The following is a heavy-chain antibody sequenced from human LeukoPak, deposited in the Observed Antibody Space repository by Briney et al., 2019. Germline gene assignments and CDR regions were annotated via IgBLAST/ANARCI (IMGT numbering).Heavy chain of an antibody. Sequence: GESLKISCKGSGYSFTSYWIGWVRQMPGKGLEWMGIIYPGDSDTRYSPSFQGQVTISADKSISTAYLQWSSLKASDTAMYYCAILGYSYGSGGRFDPWGQGTLVTVSS. CDR2: IYPGDSDT. J-gene: IGHJ5*02. CDR3: AILGYSYGSGGRFDP. CDR1: GYSFTSYW. V-gene: IGHV5-51*01. D-gene: IGHD5-18*01.